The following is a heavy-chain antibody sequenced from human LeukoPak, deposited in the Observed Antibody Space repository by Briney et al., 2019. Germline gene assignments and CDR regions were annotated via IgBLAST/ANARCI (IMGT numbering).Heavy chain of an antibody. J-gene: IGHJ3*02. Sequence: ASVKVSCKASGYTFTTYGTSWVRQAPGQGLEWMGWISAYNANINYAQKLQGRVTMTTDTSTSTAYMELRSLRSDDTAAYYCARDTRGYVSQTFDIWGQGTMVTVSS. CDR3: ARDTRGYVSQTFDI. V-gene: IGHV1-18*01. CDR1: GYTFTTYG. CDR2: ISAYNANI. D-gene: IGHD5-18*01.